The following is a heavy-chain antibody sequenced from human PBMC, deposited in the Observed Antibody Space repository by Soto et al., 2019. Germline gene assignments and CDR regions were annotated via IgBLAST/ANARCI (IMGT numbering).Heavy chain of an antibody. CDR3: ARYIGSGEYALGY. V-gene: IGHV4-34*01. D-gene: IGHD3-10*01. J-gene: IGHJ4*02. Sequence: QVQLQQWGAGLLKPSETLSLSCVVYGGSFSGDSWSWIRQSPGKGLEWIGEINDAAITTYNPSLKSRVTISVDTSRKEFSLRLRSVTAADTAVYYCARYIGSGEYALGYWGQGTLVTVSS. CDR1: GGSFSGDS. CDR2: INDAAIT.